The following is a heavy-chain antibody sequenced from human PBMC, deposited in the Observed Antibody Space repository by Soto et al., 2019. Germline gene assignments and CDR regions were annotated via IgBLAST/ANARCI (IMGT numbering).Heavy chain of an antibody. CDR3: ARPHDYGDFEYFQH. J-gene: IGHJ1*01. Sequence: QVQLVQSGAEVKKPGSSVKVSCKASGGTFSSYAISWVRQAPGQGLEWMGGIIPIFGTANYAQKFQGRATITADESTSTAYMELSSLRSEDTAVYYCARPHDYGDFEYFQHWGQGTLVTVSS. CDR2: IIPIFGTA. CDR1: GGTFSSYA. V-gene: IGHV1-69*01. D-gene: IGHD4-17*01.